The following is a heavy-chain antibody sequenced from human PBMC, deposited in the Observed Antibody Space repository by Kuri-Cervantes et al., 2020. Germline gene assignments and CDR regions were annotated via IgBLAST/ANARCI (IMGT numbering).Heavy chain of an antibody. CDR2: IKQDGGAK. Sequence: GGSLRLSCAASGFTFSSYSMNWVRQAPGKGLEWAANIKQDGGAKSYVDSVKGRFAISRDNAKNSLYLQMNSLRAEDTAVYYCTRGWSCSSPSCSGRKYWGQGTLVTVSS. J-gene: IGHJ4*02. CDR3: TRGWSCSSPSCSGRKY. D-gene: IGHD2-2*01. CDR1: GFTFSSYS. V-gene: IGHV3-7*01.